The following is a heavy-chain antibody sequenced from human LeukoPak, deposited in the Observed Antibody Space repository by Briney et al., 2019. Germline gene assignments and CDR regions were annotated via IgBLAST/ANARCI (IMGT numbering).Heavy chain of an antibody. D-gene: IGHD5-24*01. V-gene: IGHV4-61*02. CDR1: GGSISSGSYY. Sequence: PSETLSLTCTVSGGSISSGSYYWSWIRQPAGKGLEWIGRIYTSGSTNYNPSLKSRVTISVDTSKNQFSLKLSSVTAADTAVYYCARDPIDGYPDYWGQGTLVTVSS. CDR3: ARDPIDGYPDY. CDR2: IYTSGST. J-gene: IGHJ4*02.